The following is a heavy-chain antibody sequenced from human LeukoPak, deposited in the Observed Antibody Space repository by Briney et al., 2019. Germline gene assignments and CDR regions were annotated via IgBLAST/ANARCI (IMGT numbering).Heavy chain of an antibody. D-gene: IGHD5-12*01. CDR2: ITGDGHNT. J-gene: IGHJ4*02. Sequence: GGSLRLSCAASGFTFGTYSMHWVRQAPGIGLEYVSAITGDGHNTFYADSVMGRFTISRDNSKNTLYLQMGSLRPEDIAVYYCARVSRGYDYWGQGVLVTVSS. V-gene: IGHV3-64*02. CDR1: GFTFGTYS. CDR3: ARVSRGYDY.